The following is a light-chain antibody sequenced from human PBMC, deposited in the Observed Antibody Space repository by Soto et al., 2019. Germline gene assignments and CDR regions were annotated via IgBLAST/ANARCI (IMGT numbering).Light chain of an antibody. Sequence: DIQMTQSPSTLSASVGDRVIITCRASQSISTWLAWYQQKPGEGPKLLIYSASTLQSGVPSRFSGSGSGTEFTLTISGLQPADFSTHYCHYYHRNFGGGTRVEIK. V-gene: IGKV1-5*01. CDR3: HYYHRN. J-gene: IGKJ4*01. CDR1: QSISTW. CDR2: SAS.